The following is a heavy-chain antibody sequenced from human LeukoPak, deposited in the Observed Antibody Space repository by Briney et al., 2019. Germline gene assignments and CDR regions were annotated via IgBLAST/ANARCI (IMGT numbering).Heavy chain of an antibody. V-gene: IGHV4-39*01. CDR1: GGSISSSSYY. D-gene: IGHD6-6*01. CDR2: IYYSGST. Sequence: SETLSLTCTVSGGSISSSSYYWGWIRQPPGKGLELIGSIYYSGSTYYNPSLKSRVTISVDTSKNQFSLKLSSETAADTAVYYCARRVAARSFDYWGQGTLVTVSS. CDR3: ARRVAARSFDY. J-gene: IGHJ4*02.